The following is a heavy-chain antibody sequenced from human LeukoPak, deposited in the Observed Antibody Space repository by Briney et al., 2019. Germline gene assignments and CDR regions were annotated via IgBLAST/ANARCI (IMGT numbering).Heavy chain of an antibody. V-gene: IGHV3-21*01. D-gene: IGHD6-6*01. J-gene: IGHJ4*02. CDR2: ISSSSSYI. CDR3: ARDAGIGARGFGY. CDR1: GFTFSSYS. Sequence: GGSLRLSCAASGFTFSSYSMNWVRQAPGKGLEWVSSISSSSSYIYYADSVKGRFTISRDNAKNSLYLQMNSLRAEDTAVYYCARDAGIGARGFGYWGPGTLVTVSS.